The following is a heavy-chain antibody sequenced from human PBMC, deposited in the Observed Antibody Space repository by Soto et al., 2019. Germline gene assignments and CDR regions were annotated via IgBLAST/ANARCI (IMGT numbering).Heavy chain of an antibody. J-gene: IGHJ6*02. CDR2: INHSGST. CDR3: ARVSGIYYYGMDV. V-gene: IGHV4-34*01. Sequence: SETLSLTCAFYGGSFSGYYWSLIRQPPGKGLEWIGEINHSGSTNYNPSLKSRVTISVDTSKNQFSLKLSSVTAADTVVYYCARVSGIYYYGMDVWGQGTTVTVSS. CDR1: GGSFSGYY. D-gene: IGHD3-10*01.